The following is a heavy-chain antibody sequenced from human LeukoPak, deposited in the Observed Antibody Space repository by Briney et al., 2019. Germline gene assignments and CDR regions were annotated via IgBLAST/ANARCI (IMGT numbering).Heavy chain of an antibody. CDR2: IYYSGST. D-gene: IGHD6-6*01. CDR1: GGSISSDGYY. Sequence: SETLSLTCTVSGGSISSDGYYWSWIRQHPGKGLEWIGYIYYSGSTYYNPSLKSRVTISVDTSKNQFSLKLTSVTAADTAVYHCARGGSSSGLGSFDYWGQGTLVTVSS. J-gene: IGHJ4*02. V-gene: IGHV4-31*03. CDR3: ARGGSSSGLGSFDY.